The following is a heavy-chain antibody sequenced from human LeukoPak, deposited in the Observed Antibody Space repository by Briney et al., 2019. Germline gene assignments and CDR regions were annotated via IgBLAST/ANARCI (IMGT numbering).Heavy chain of an antibody. Sequence: NPSETLSLTCSVSGGSISSGNYYWGWIRQPPGKGLEWIGSISSSGTTYYNPSLKSRVTISADTSKTQFSLKLSSVTAADTALYFCTRHADGRPAATLGFDYWGQGTLVTVSS. J-gene: IGHJ4*02. V-gene: IGHV4-39*01. CDR3: TRHADGRPAATLGFDY. D-gene: IGHD5-24*01. CDR2: ISSSGTT. CDR1: GGSISSGNYY.